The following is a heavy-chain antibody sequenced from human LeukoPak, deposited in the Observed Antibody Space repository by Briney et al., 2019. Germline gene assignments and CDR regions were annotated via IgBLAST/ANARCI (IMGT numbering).Heavy chain of an antibody. V-gene: IGHV4-59*12. J-gene: IGHJ4*02. CDR2: IYYSGST. D-gene: IGHD4-23*01. Sequence: PSETLSLTCTVYGGSISSYYWSLIRQPPGKGLEWIGYIYYSGSTNYNPSLKSRVTISVDTSKNQFSLKLSSVTAADTAVYYCARDNRSGGNPAFDHWGQGTLVTVSS. CDR3: ARDNRSGGNPAFDH. CDR1: GGSISSYY.